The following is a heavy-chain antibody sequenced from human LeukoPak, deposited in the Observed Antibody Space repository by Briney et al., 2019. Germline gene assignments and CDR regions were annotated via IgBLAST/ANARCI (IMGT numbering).Heavy chain of an antibody. CDR3: ARWRTGELWLGDDNNWFDP. CDR2: IYYSGST. V-gene: IGHV4-39*07. D-gene: IGHD3-10*01. Sequence: SETLSLTCTVSGGSISSSSYYWGWIRQPPGKGLEWIGSIYYSGSTYYNPSLKSRVTISVDTSKNQFSLKLSSVTAADTAVYYCARWRTGELWLGDDNNWFDPWGQGTLVTVSS. CDR1: GGSISSSSYY. J-gene: IGHJ5*02.